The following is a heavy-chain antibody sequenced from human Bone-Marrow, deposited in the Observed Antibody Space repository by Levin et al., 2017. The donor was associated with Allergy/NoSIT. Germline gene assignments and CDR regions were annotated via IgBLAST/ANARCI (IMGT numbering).Heavy chain of an antibody. CDR3: ATAQVIRTLFGVGTTDHDAFDI. CDR2: IKTKSDGETT. V-gene: IGHV3-15*01. D-gene: IGHD3-3*01. Sequence: GGSLRLSCAASGFTFNNAWMSWVRQAPGKGLEWVGRIKTKSDGETTDYAAPVEGRFTISRHDSKSTLYLQMNSLKTEDTAVYYCATAQVIRTLFGVGTTDHDAFDIWGQGTMVTVSS. J-gene: IGHJ3*02. CDR1: GFTFNNAW.